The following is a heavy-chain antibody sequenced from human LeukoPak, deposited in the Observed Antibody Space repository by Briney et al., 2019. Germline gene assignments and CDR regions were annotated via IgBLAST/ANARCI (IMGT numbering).Heavy chain of an antibody. V-gene: IGHV3-23*01. CDR1: GFTFSSYA. Sequence: GGSLRLSCAASGFTFSSYAMSWVRQAPGKGLEWVSAISGSGGSTYYADSVKGRFTISRDNSKNTLYLQMNSLRAEDTAVYYCANTLSNYYDSSGYYIRWDYWGQGTLVTVSS. CDR3: ANTLSNYYDSSGYYIRWDY. J-gene: IGHJ4*02. D-gene: IGHD3-22*01. CDR2: ISGSGGST.